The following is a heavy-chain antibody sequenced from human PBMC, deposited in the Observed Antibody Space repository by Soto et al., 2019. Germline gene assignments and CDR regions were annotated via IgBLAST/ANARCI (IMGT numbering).Heavy chain of an antibody. CDR3: AHIAYAWVLGGFDY. CDR1: GFSLSTSGVG. CDR2: IYWDDDK. Sequence: QITLKESGPTLVKPTQTLTLTCTFSGFSLSTSGVGVGWVRQPPGKALEWLALIYWDDDKRYSPSLKSRLTTTKDTSKHQVVLTMTNMDPVDTATYYCAHIAYAWVLGGFDYWGQGTLVTVSS. J-gene: IGHJ4*02. D-gene: IGHD3-16*01. V-gene: IGHV2-5*02.